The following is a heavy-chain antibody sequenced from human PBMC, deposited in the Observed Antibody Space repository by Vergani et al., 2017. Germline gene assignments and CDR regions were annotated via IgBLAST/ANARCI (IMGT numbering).Heavy chain of an antibody. Sequence: QVQLQESGPRLVKLSQTLSLTCTVSRGSISSGDYYWTWIRQPPGKGLEWIGYIYYTGSTYFDPSLNSRVTISVDTSKNQFSLKMSSVTAADAAVYYCARVRYGDYSDYWVQGTLVTVSS. V-gene: IGHV4-30-4*08. CDR1: RGSISSGDYY. D-gene: IGHD4-17*01. CDR3: ARVRYGDYSDY. J-gene: IGHJ4*02. CDR2: IYYTGST.